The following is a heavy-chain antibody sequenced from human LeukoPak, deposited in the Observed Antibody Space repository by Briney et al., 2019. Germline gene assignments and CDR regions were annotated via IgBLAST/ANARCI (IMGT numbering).Heavy chain of an antibody. Sequence: GGSLRLSCAASGFTFDDYAMHWVRQAPGKGLEWVSGISWNSGSIGYADSVKGRFTISRDNAKNSLYLQMNSLRAEDTALYYCAKDLAAAESGWFDPWGQGTLVTVSS. D-gene: IGHD6-13*01. V-gene: IGHV3-9*01. CDR3: AKDLAAAESGWFDP. CDR1: GFTFDDYA. J-gene: IGHJ5*02. CDR2: ISWNSGSI.